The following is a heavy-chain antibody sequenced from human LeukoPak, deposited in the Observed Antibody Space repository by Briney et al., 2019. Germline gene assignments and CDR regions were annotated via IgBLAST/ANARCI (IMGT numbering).Heavy chain of an antibody. CDR1: GYTFTSYD. CDR2: MNPNSGNT. V-gene: IGHV1-8*01. Sequence: ASVKVSCKASGYTFTSYDINWVRQATGQGLEWMGWMNPNSGNTGYAQKFQGRVTITADESTSTAYMELSSLRSEDTAVYYCARETRIAAAGFDAFDIWGQGTMVTVSS. J-gene: IGHJ3*02. D-gene: IGHD6-13*01. CDR3: ARETRIAAAGFDAFDI.